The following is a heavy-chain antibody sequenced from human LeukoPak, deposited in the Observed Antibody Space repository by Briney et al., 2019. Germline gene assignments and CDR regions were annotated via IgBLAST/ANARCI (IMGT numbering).Heavy chain of an antibody. Sequence: GGSLRLSCAASGFTFRTYAISWVRQAPGKGLEWVSGIIGSGDRKYYAESVKGRFSISRDNSKNTVYLQMNSLRVEDTAVYYCARESITMIVVGSFDYWGQGTLVTVSS. CDR3: ARESITMIVVGSFDY. D-gene: IGHD3-22*01. CDR2: IIGSGDRK. V-gene: IGHV3-23*01. CDR1: GFTFRTYA. J-gene: IGHJ4*02.